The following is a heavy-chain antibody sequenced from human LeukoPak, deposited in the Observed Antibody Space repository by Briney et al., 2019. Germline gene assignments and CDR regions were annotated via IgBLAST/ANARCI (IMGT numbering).Heavy chain of an antibody. CDR1: GGSFSGYY. CDR2: INHSGST. V-gene: IGHV4-34*01. D-gene: IGHD2-15*01. Sequence: SETLSLTCAVYGGSFSGYYWSWIRQPPGKGLEWIGEINHSGSTNYNPSLKSRVTISVDTSKNQFSLKLSSVTAADTAVYYCAISKLLSPFWGRSYFDYWGQGTLVTVSS. J-gene: IGHJ4*02. CDR3: AISKLLSPFWGRSYFDY.